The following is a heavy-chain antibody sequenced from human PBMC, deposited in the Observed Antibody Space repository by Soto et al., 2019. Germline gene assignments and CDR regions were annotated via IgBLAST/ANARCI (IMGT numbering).Heavy chain of an antibody. J-gene: IGHJ4*02. V-gene: IGHV3-21*01. Sequence: GESLRLSCAASGFSFKTYSMNWVRQAPGKGLEWVSCISSSSTYIYYTDSVKGRFTISRDNAKNSLYLQMNSLRAEDTALYYCASLSRFALDYWGQGTLVTVSS. CDR1: GFSFKTYS. CDR3: ASLSRFALDY. D-gene: IGHD3-16*02. CDR2: ISSSSTYI.